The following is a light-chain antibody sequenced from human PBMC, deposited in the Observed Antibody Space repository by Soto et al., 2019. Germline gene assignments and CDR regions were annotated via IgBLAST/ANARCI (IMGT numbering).Light chain of an antibody. CDR1: SSNIGNNY. CDR3: AAWDDSLRGV. V-gene: IGLV1-47*01. Sequence: QSVLTQPPSASGTPGQTVTISCSGSSSNIGNNYVFWYQHLPGTAPKLLIYTNNQRPSGVPDRFSGSKSGTSASLSISGLRSEDEADYYCAAWDDSLRGVFGGGTKVTVL. J-gene: IGLJ3*02. CDR2: TNN.